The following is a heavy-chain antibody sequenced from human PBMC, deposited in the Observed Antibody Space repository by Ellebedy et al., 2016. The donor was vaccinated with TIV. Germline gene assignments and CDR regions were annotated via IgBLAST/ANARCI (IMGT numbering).Heavy chain of an antibody. V-gene: IGHV4-59*01. CDR1: GGSISSYY. CDR2: VYYSGST. CDR3: ARADWTYDILTGYSPNRFDY. D-gene: IGHD3-9*01. Sequence: SETLSLTCAISGGSISSYYWNWIRQPPGKGLEWIGNVYYSGSTNYNPSLKSRLTISVDTSGNQFSRKLSSVTAADTAVYFCARADWTYDILTGYSPNRFDYWGQGTLVSVSS. J-gene: IGHJ4*02.